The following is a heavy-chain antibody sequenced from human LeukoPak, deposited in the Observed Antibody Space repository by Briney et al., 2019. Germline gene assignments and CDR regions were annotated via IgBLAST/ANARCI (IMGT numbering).Heavy chain of an antibody. J-gene: IGHJ4*02. CDR3: ARGEYNWNYGNFDY. CDR1: GYTFTSYG. V-gene: IGHV1-18*01. D-gene: IGHD1-7*01. Sequence: ASVKVSCKAPGYTFTSYGISWVRQAPGQGLEWIGWISAHNGNTNYAQKVQGRVTMTTDTSTSTAYMELRSLRSDDTAVYYCARGEYNWNYGNFDYWGQGTLVTVPS. CDR2: ISAHNGNT.